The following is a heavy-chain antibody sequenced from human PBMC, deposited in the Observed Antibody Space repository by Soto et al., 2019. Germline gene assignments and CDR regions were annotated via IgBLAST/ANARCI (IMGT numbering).Heavy chain of an antibody. D-gene: IGHD3-16*01. Sequence: GGSLRLSCAASGFTFSSYCMSWVRQAPGKGLEWVANIRGSGGDTYYADSVKGRFTISRDNSKNTLYLQMNSLRAEDTAVYYCAKDASKPLYGKYFDYWGQGTLVTVSS. CDR1: GFTFSSYC. J-gene: IGHJ4*02. CDR2: IRGSGGDT. V-gene: IGHV3-23*01. CDR3: AKDASKPLYGKYFDY.